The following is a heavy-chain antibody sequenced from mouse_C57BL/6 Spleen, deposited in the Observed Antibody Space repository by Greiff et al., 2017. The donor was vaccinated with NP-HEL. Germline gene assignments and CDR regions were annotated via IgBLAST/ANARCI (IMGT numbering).Heavy chain of an antibody. Sequence: EVMLVESGGGLVKPGGSLKLSCAASGFTFSSYAMSWVRQTPEKRLEWVATISDGGSYTYYPDNVKGRFTISRDNAKNNLYLQMSHLKSEDTAMYYCARRLSYDGYPAWFAYWGQGTLVTVSA. CDR2: ISDGGSYT. CDR3: ARRLSYDGYPAWFAY. V-gene: IGHV5-4*03. D-gene: IGHD2-3*01. CDR1: GFTFSSYA. J-gene: IGHJ3*01.